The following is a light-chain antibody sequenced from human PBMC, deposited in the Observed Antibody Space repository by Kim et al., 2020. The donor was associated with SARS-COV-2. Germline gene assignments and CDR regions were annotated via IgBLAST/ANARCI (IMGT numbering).Light chain of an antibody. Sequence: EIVLTQSPGTLSLSPGERATLSCRASQSISSNYLAWHQQKPGQAPRLLIHGASSRATGIPDRFSGSGSGTDFTLTINRLEPEDFAVFYWQQYGSSPPTFGQGTKVDIK. CDR3: QQYGSSPPT. CDR1: QSISSNY. V-gene: IGKV3-20*01. CDR2: GAS. J-gene: IGKJ1*01.